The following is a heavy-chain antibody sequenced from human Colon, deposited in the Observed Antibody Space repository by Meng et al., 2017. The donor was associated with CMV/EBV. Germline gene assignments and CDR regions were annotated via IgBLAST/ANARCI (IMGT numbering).Heavy chain of an antibody. CDR3: ARARGSYAWFDP. CDR1: GYTFISYY. Sequence: ASVKVSCKASGYTFISYYIQWVRQAPGQGLGWMGIINPSGGSTIYAQKFQGRVTMTRDTSTSTVYMELSSLRSEDTAVYYCARARGSYAWFDPWGQGTLVTVSS. CDR2: INPSGGST. V-gene: IGHV1-46*01. D-gene: IGHD1-26*01. J-gene: IGHJ5*02.